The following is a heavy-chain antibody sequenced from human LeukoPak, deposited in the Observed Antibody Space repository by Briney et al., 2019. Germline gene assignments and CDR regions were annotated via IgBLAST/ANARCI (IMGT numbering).Heavy chain of an antibody. CDR3: AKGYGSGSYCTDY. CDR1: GFTFSSHA. V-gene: IGHV3-30*18. Sequence: PGGSLRLSCAASGFTFSSHAMSWVRQAPGKGLEWVAFISYDGSNKYYADSVKGRITISRDNSKSTLYLQMNSLRAEDTAVFYCAKGYGSGSYCTDYWGQGTLVTVSS. J-gene: IGHJ4*02. D-gene: IGHD3-10*01. CDR2: ISYDGSNK.